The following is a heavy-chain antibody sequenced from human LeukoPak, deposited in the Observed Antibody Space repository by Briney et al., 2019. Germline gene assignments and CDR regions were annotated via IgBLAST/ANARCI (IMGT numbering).Heavy chain of an antibody. J-gene: IGHJ4*02. CDR1: GFTFSSYW. CDR2: IKQDGSEK. Sequence: GGFLRLSCAASGFTFSSYWMSWVRQAPGKGLEWVANIKQDGSEKYYVDSVKGRFTISRDNAKNSLYLQMNSLRAEDTAVYYCARGRIAAARVFDYWGQGTLVTVSS. CDR3: ARGRIAAARVFDY. D-gene: IGHD6-13*01. V-gene: IGHV3-7*03.